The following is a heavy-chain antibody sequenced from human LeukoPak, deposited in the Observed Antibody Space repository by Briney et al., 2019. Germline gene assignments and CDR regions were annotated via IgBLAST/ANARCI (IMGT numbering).Heavy chain of an antibody. Sequence: SETLSLTCTVSGGSISSSSYYWGWIRQPPGKGLEWIGSIYYSGTTYYDPSLKSRVTISVDTSKNQFSLKLSSVTAADTAVYYCARRYCSSTSYLYFDYWGQGALVTVSS. CDR1: GGSISSSSYY. D-gene: IGHD2-2*01. J-gene: IGHJ4*02. V-gene: IGHV4-39*01. CDR2: IYYSGTT. CDR3: ARRYCSSTSYLYFDY.